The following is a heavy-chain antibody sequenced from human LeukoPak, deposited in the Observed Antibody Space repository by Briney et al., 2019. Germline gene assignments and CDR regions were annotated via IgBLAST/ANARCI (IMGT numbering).Heavy chain of an antibody. CDR1: GGSFSGYY. V-gene: IGHV4-34*11. CDR3: AGGGPPGYYYDYYMDV. CDR2: IYYSGST. Sequence: PSETLSLTCAVYGGSFSGYYWSWIRQPPGKGLEWIGSIYYSGSTNFNPSLKSRVTISVDTSKNQFSLKMSSVTAADTAVYFCAGGGPPGYYYDYYMDVWGKGTTVTISS. J-gene: IGHJ6*03.